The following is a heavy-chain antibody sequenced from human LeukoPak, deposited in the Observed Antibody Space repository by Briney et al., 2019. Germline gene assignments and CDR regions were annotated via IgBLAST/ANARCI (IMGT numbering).Heavy chain of an antibody. J-gene: IGHJ4*02. CDR1: GFIFSHYG. V-gene: IGHV3-33*03. CDR3: TKGRDDSDC. CDR2: IQNDASTR. Sequence: GGSLRLSCTASGFIFSHYGMHWVRQAPGKGLEWVAVIQNDASTRNYVDSVKGRFTISRDNSENTVFLQMDSLRVEDTAVYYCTKGRDDSDCWAQGTLVTVSS. D-gene: IGHD3-22*01.